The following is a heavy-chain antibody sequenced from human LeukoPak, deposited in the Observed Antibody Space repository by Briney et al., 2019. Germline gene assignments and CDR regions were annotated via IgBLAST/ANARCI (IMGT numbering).Heavy chain of an antibody. J-gene: IGHJ4*02. CDR2: IIPILGIA. CDR3: ARTRLSGYDSYYFDY. V-gene: IGHV1-69*04. D-gene: IGHD5-12*01. CDR1: GYAFTSYG. Sequence: GASVKVSCKASGYAFTSYGISWVRQAPGQGLEWMGRIIPILGIANYAQKFQGRVTITADKSTSTAYMELSSLRSEDTAVYYCARTRLSGYDSYYFDYWGQGTLVTVSS.